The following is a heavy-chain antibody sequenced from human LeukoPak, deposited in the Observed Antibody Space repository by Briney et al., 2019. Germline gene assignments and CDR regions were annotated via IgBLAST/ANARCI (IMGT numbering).Heavy chain of an antibody. CDR2: INPNSGAT. D-gene: IGHD3-10*01. Sequence: GASVKVSCKASGYNFTNYYIHWVRQAPGQGLEWMGWINPNSGATNSAQKFQGKVMMTRGTSISTAYMELSRLRSDDTAVYYCARKWVRGVISTDYWGQGTLVTVSS. V-gene: IGHV1-2*02. J-gene: IGHJ4*02. CDR3: ARKWVRGVISTDY. CDR1: GYNFTNYY.